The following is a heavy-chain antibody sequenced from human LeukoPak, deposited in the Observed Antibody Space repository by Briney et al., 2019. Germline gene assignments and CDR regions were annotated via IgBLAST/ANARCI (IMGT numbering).Heavy chain of an antibody. D-gene: IGHD3-16*01. CDR1: GFTFSSYS. V-gene: IGHV3-48*02. CDR3: ASDGGVGNFDY. CDR2: ISSSSRSTI. J-gene: IGHJ4*02. Sequence: GGSLRLSCAASGFTFSSYSMNWVRQAPGKGLEWVSYISSSSRSTIYCADSVKGRFTISRDNAKNSLYLQMNSLRDEDTAVYYCASDGGVGNFDYWGQGTLVTVSS.